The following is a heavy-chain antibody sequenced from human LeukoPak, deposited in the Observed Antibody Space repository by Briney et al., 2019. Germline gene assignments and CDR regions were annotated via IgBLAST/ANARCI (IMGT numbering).Heavy chain of an antibody. V-gene: IGHV3-30*02. CDR3: ARDYYDSSGYLYYYYGMDV. CDR1: GFTFGSYG. CDR2: IRYDGSNK. J-gene: IGHJ6*02. D-gene: IGHD3-22*01. Sequence: GGSLRLSCAASGFTFGSYGMHWVRQAPGEGLEWVAFIRYDGSNKYYADSVKGRFTISRDNSKNTLYLQMNSLRAEDTAVYYCARDYYDSSGYLYYYYGMDVWGQGTTVTVSS.